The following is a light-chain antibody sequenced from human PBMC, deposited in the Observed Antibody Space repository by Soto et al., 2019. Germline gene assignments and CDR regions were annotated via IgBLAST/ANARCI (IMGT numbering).Light chain of an antibody. Sequence: DIVMTQSPESLAVSLGERATINCKSSQSVLYGSDKKSYLAWYQQKPGQPPKLLIYWASTRESGVPDRFSGSGSGTEFSLTISSLQAEDVAVYYCQLYYNTPPYTFGQGTKLEIK. CDR2: WAS. CDR1: QSVLYGSDKKSY. CDR3: QLYYNTPPYT. J-gene: IGKJ2*01. V-gene: IGKV4-1*01.